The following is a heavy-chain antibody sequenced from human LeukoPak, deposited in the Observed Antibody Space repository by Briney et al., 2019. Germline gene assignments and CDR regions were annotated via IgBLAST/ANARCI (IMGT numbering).Heavy chain of an antibody. CDR1: GYTFSSFG. V-gene: IGHV1-18*01. D-gene: IGHD1-20*01. CDR3: ARDKDNWAQHFFGY. Sequence: GASVKVSCKASGYTFSSFGINWVPQAPGQGLEWMGWISAYDGSTKYTQKFQGRVTMATDTSTTTAYMELRSLRSDDTAVYYCARDKDNWAQHFFGYWGQGTLVTVSS. CDR2: ISAYDGST. J-gene: IGHJ4*02.